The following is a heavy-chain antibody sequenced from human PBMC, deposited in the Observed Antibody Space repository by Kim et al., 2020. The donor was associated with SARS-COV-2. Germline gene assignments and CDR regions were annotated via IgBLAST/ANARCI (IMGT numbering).Heavy chain of an antibody. Sequence: SDTLSLTCTVSGGSISSGGYYWSWIRQHPGKGLEWIGYIYYSGSTYYNPSLKSRVTISVDTSKNQFSLKLSSVTAADTAVYYCARARTTIIVVQYFDYWGQGTLVTVSS. CDR3: ARARTTIIVVQYFDY. CDR2: IYYSGST. V-gene: IGHV4-31*03. D-gene: IGHD3-22*01. CDR1: GGSISSGGYY. J-gene: IGHJ4*02.